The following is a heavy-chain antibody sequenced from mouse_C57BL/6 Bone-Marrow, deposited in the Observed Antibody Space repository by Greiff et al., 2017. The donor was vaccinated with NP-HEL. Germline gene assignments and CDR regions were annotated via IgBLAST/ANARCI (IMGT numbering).Heavy chain of an antibody. D-gene: IGHD2-4*01. V-gene: IGHV1-52*01. CDR3: ARNDYEGTWFAY. J-gene: IGHJ3*01. CDR2: IDPSDSET. Sequence: VQLQQPGAELVRPGSSVKLSCKASGYTFTSYWLHWVKQRPIQGLEWIGNIDPSDSETHSNQKFTDKVTLTVDTSSSTAYMQLSSLTSEDSAVYYCARNDYEGTWFAYWGQGTLVTVSA. CDR1: GYTFTSYW.